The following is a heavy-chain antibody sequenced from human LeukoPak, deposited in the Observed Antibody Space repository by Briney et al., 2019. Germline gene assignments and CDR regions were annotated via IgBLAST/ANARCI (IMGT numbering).Heavy chain of an antibody. CDR1: GFTFSNYG. CDR2: IWYDGSNI. D-gene: IGHD3-16*01. V-gene: IGHV3-33*01. Sequence: GRSLRLSCAASGFTFSNYGMHWVRQAPGKGLEWVAIIWYDGSNIYYADSVKGRFTISRDNAKNTLYLQMNSLRAEDTAVYYCARGGREVDFWGQGTLVTVSS. J-gene: IGHJ4*02. CDR3: ARGGREVDF.